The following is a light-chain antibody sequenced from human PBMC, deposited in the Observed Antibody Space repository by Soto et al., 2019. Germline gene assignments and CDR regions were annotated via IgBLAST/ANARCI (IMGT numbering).Light chain of an antibody. CDR2: EDN. J-gene: IGLJ2*01. CDR1: SGSIASNY. V-gene: IGLV6-57*02. CDR3: QSYDSSNLV. Sequence: NFMLTQPHSVSESPGKTVTISCTGSSGSIASNYVQWYQQRPGSAPTTVIDEDNQRRSGVPDRLSGSIDSSSNSASLTISGLKAEDEADYYCQSYDSSNLVFGGGTKLTVL.